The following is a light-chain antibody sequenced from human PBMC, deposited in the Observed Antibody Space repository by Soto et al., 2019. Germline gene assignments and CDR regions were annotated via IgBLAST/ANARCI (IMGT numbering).Light chain of an antibody. CDR3: QQYGNSQIT. CDR2: GAS. Sequence: EIVLTQSPGTLSLSPGERATLSCRASQSISNSYLAWYQQKPGQAPRLLIFGASNRATGIPDRFSGSGSGTDFTLTISRLEPEDFAVYYCQQYGNSQITFGPGTKVDIK. V-gene: IGKV3-20*01. J-gene: IGKJ3*01. CDR1: QSISNSY.